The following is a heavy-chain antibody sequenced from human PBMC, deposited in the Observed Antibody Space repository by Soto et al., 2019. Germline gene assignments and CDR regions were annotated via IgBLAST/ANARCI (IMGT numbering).Heavy chain of an antibody. Sequence: EVQLVESGGGLVQPGGSLRLSCAASGFTFSSYWMSWVRQAPGKGLEWVANIKQDGSEKYYVDSVKGRFTISRDNAKNSLYLQMKSLRAEDTAVYYCAVSYGDYEGGYFDYWGQGTLVTVSS. D-gene: IGHD4-17*01. CDR2: IKQDGSEK. J-gene: IGHJ4*02. CDR1: GFTFSSYW. V-gene: IGHV3-7*01. CDR3: AVSYGDYEGGYFDY.